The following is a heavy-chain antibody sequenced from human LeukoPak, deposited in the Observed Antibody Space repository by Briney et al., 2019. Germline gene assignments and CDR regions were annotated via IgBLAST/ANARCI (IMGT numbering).Heavy chain of an antibody. CDR1: GYSINRGYY. D-gene: IGHD6-13*01. CDR3: ARSWFSTGPADY. V-gene: IGHV4-38-2*02. J-gene: IGHJ4*02. CDR2: IFHSGST. Sequence: PSETLSLTCTVSGYSINRGYYWVWIRQPPGKGLEWIGIIFHSGSTYYNPSLKSRVTISVDTSKNQFSLKLTSVTSADTAVYYCARSWFSTGPADYWGQGTLVTVSS.